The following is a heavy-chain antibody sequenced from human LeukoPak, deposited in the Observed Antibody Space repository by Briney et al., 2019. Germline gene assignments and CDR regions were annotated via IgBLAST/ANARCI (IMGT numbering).Heavy chain of an antibody. CDR1: GFTFSNAW. CDR2: IKSKTDGGTT. D-gene: IGHD3-10*01. J-gene: IGHJ4*02. V-gene: IGHV3-15*01. CDR3: TTDSTDDYYADFDY. Sequence: EGSLRLSCAASGFTFSNAWMSWVRQAPGKGLEWVGRIKSKTDGGTTDYAAPVKGRFTISRDDSKNTLYLQMNSLKTEDTAVYYCTTDSTDDYYADFDYWGQGTLVTVSS.